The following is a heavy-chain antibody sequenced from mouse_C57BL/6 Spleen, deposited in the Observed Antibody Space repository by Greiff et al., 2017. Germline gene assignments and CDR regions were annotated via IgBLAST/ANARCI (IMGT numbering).Heavy chain of an antibody. CDR1: GFSLTSYG. V-gene: IGHV2-5*01. Sequence: VMLVESGPGLVQPSQSLSITCTVSGFSLTSYGVHWVRQSPGKGLEWLGVIWRGGSTDYNAAFMSRLSITKDNSKSQVFFKMNSLQADDTAIYYCAKNYYYGSSYYAMDYWGQGTSVTVSS. J-gene: IGHJ4*01. CDR2: IWRGGST. CDR3: AKNYYYGSSYYAMDY. D-gene: IGHD1-1*01.